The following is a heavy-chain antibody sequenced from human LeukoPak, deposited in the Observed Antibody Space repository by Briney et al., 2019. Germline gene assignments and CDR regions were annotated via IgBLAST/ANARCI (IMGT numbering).Heavy chain of an antibody. D-gene: IGHD1-26*01. J-gene: IGHJ4*02. CDR1: GFSFSSYA. V-gene: IGHV3-23*01. CDR3: AKGLVSGSFYGPLGY. CDR2: MSGSGGST. Sequence: GGSLRLSCAASGFSFSSYAMSWVRQAPGKGLEWVSSMSGSGGSTYYADSVKGRLTISRDNSKNTLHLQMNSLRAEDTAIYYCAKGLVSGSFYGPLGYWGQGTPVTVSS.